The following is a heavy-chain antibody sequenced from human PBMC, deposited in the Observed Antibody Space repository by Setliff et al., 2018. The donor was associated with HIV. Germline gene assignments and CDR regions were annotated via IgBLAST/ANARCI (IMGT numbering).Heavy chain of an antibody. CDR2: ISYDGTSK. V-gene: IGHV3-30*18. J-gene: IGHJ4*02. D-gene: IGHD2-21*01. CDR3: AKGCGGAGFCYYADY. CDR1: GSTFSTHG. Sequence: GGSLRLSCAASGSTFSTHGMHWVRQAPGKGLEWVAIISYDGTSKHYADSVKGRFTISRDNSKNTLYLHMNNLRGDDTAVYYCAKGCGGAGFCYYADYWGQGTVVTVSS.